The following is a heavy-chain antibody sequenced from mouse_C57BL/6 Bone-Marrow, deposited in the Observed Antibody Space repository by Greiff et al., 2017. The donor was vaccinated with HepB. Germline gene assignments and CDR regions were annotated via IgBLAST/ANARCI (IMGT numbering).Heavy chain of an antibody. J-gene: IGHJ3*01. Sequence: EVKLMESGGGLVQPGESLKLSCESNEYEFPSHDMSWVRKTPEKRLELVAAINSDGGSTYYPDTMERRFIISRDNTKKTLYLQMTSLRSEDTALYYCARQGEYGLFAYWGQGTLVTVSA. CDR3: ARQGEYGLFAY. D-gene: IGHD2-10*02. CDR2: INSDGGST. CDR1: EYEFPSHD. V-gene: IGHV5-2*01.